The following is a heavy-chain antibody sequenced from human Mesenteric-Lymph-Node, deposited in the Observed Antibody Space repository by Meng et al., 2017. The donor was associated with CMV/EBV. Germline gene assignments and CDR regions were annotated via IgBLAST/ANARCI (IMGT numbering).Heavy chain of an antibody. V-gene: IGHV1-2*02. J-gene: IGHJ4*02. CDR2: INPNSGGT. CDR3: ARSASSIAARRFFDY. CDR1: GYTFTGYY. Sequence: ASVKVSCKASGYTFTGYYMHWVRQAPGQGLEWMGWINPNSGGTNYAQKFQGRVTMTRDTSISTAYMEVSRLRSDDTAVYYCARSASSIAARRFFDYWGQGTLVTVSS. D-gene: IGHD6-6*01.